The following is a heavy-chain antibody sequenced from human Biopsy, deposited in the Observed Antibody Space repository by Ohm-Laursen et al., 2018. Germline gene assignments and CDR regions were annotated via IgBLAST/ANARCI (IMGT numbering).Heavy chain of an antibody. D-gene: IGHD3-16*01. J-gene: IGHJ3*01. CDR2: ISPYRGGT. CDR3: ARDIMNRIAGLVARSDVFDV. CDR1: GYAVNDYF. V-gene: IGHV1-2*02. Sequence: GASVKVSCKGSGYAVNDYFLHWLRQAPGQGPEWMGWISPYRGGTNYAQKFQGRVTMTTDTSTSTVYLELRRLISDDTAVYYCARDIMNRIAGLVARSDVFDVWGQGTLVTVSS.